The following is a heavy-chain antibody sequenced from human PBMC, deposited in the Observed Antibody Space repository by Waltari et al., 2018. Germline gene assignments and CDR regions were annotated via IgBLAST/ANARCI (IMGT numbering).Heavy chain of an antibody. Sequence: QVHLQQWGAGLLKPSETLSLTCGVYGGPLSGHYWSWIRQSPERGLAWIEEVSHRGNTTYNPSLSGHATISVDTSRSQVSLKLHSGTAADTAVYYCAGTALHTKIAFDSWGQGTQVTVSA. V-gene: IGHV4-34*02. J-gene: IGHJ4*02. CDR2: VSHRGNT. CDR1: GGPLSGHY. CDR3: AGTALHTKIAFDS. D-gene: IGHD2-21*01.